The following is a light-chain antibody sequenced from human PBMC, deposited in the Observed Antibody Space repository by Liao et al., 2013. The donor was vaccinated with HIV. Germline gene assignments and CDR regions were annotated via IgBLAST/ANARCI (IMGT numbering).Light chain of an antibody. CDR2: QDG. CDR1: KLGEKF. V-gene: IGLV3-1*01. J-gene: IGLJ1*01. Sequence: SHELTQPPSVSVSPGQTARITCSGYKLGEKFVGWYQQKPGQSPVLVIYQDGKRPSGIPERFSGSKSGNTATLTISRVEVGDEADYYCQVWDSGSENYVFGTGTKVTVL. CDR3: QVWDSGSENYV.